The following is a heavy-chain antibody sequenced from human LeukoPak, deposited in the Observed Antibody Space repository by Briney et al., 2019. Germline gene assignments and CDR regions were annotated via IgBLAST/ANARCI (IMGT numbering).Heavy chain of an antibody. CDR2: ISDNGGGT. CDR3: AKTGSTSWYMVFDY. CDR1: GFTVSSNY. V-gene: IGHV3-23*01. Sequence: GGSLRPSCAASGFTVSSNYMSWVRQAPGKGLEWVSVISDNGGGTYYADSVKGRFTISRDNSKNTLFLQMTSLRAEDTAVYYCAKTGSTSWYMVFDYWGQGTLVTVSS. D-gene: IGHD6-13*01. J-gene: IGHJ4*02.